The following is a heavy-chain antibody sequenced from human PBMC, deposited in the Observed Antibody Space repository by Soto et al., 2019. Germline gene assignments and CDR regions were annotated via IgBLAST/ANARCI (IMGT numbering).Heavy chain of an antibody. CDR3: AGAYSYNYAFDY. CDR2: IFSAGMT. Sequence: XGSLRLFCSPSGFTVKGNYVGWARQASGRGMEWVSIIFSAGMTYYTDSVKGRFTISKDISKNTLSLQMNSLRADDTAVYFCAGAYSYNYAFDYWGLGTPVTVSS. V-gene: IGHV3-53*01. CDR1: GFTVKGNY. D-gene: IGHD1-1*01. J-gene: IGHJ4*02.